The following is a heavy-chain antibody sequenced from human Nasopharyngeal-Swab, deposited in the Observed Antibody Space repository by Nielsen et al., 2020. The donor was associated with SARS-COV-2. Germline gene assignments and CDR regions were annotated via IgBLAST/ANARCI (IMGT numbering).Heavy chain of an antibody. Sequence: GGSLRLSCAASGFTVSSNYMSWVRQAPGKGLEWVSVIYSGGSTYYADSVKGRFTISRDNSKNTLYLQMNSLRAEDTAVYYCAKVGGHTGYSSGWPLDYWGQGTLVTVSS. CDR1: GFTVSSNY. D-gene: IGHD6-19*01. J-gene: IGHJ4*02. CDR2: IYSGGST. V-gene: IGHV3-53*01. CDR3: AKVGGHTGYSSGWPLDY.